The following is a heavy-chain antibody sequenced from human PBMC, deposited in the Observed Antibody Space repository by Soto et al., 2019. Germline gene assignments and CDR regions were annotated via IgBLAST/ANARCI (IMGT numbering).Heavy chain of an antibody. CDR2: VNWDGDTT. D-gene: IGHD4-17*01. Sequence: EVQVVESGGAVVQPGGSLRLSCAASGFTFDDFAMCWVRQVPGKGLEWISLVNWDGDTTFYADSVKGRFIISRDNSKNYVYMQMLSLRSDDSAIYYCAKEATVTTHYQYHGMDVWGRGTTVTVSS. J-gene: IGHJ6*02. V-gene: IGHV3-43D*04. CDR1: GFTFDDFA. CDR3: AKEATVTTHYQYHGMDV.